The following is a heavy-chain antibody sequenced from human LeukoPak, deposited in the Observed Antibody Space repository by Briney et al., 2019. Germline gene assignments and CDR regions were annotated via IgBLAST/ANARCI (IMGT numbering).Heavy chain of an antibody. CDR2: IRYDGSNK. Sequence: PGGSLRLSCAASGFTFSSYGMHWVRQAPGKGLEWVAFIRYDGSNKYYADSVKGRFTISRDNSKNTLYLQMNSLRAEDTAVYYCARGLYDIDAFDIWGQGTMVTVSS. CDR1: GFTFSSYG. J-gene: IGHJ3*02. D-gene: IGHD3-16*01. V-gene: IGHV3-30*02. CDR3: ARGLYDIDAFDI.